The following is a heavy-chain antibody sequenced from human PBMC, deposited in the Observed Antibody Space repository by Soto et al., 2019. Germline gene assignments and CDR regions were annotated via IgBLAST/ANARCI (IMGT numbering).Heavy chain of an antibody. V-gene: IGHV4-59*08. D-gene: IGHD4-17*01. J-gene: IGHJ2*01. CDR3: ARRYYGGNYWYFDL. CDR2: IHYSGST. CDR1: GGSISTYY. Sequence: QVQLQESGPGLVKPSETLSLTCTVSGGSISTYYWSWIRQPPGKGLEWIGYIHYSGSTNYNPSLKSRVAISVSTSKNQSSLKLTSVAAADTAVYYCARRYYGGNYWYFDLWGRGTLVTVSS.